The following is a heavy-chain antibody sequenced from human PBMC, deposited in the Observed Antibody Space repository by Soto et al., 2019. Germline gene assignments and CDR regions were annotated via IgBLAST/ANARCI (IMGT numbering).Heavy chain of an antibody. CDR2: ISAYNGNT. CDR1: GYNFTSYG. V-gene: IGHV1-18*04. CDR3: ARVICTNGVCSVGWFDP. J-gene: IGHJ5*02. D-gene: IGHD2-8*01. Sequence: QVQLVQSGAEVKKPGASVKVSCKASGYNFTSYGISWVRQAPGQGLEWMGWISAYNGNTNYAQKLQGRVTMTTDTSTSTAYIELRSLRSDATDVYYCARVICTNGVCSVGWFDPCGQGTLVTVSS.